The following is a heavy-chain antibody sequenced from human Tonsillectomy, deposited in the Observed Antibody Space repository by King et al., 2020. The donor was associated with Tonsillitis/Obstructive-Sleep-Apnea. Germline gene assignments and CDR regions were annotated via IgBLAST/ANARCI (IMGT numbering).Heavy chain of an antibody. Sequence: QLQESGPGLVKPSETLSLTCTVSGGSISSSSYYWGWIRQPPGKGLEWIGIIYYSESTYYNPSLKSRVTISVDTSKNQFSLKLSSVTAADTAVYYCARRNIRDVRSGYCDYWGQGTLVTVSS. V-gene: IGHV4-39*01. J-gene: IGHJ4*02. D-gene: IGHD2-15*01. CDR1: GGSISSSSYY. CDR2: IYYSEST. CDR3: ARRNIRDVRSGYCDY.